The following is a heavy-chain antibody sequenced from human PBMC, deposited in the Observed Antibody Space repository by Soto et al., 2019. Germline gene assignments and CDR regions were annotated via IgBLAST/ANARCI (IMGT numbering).Heavy chain of an antibody. CDR1: GYTFTGYY. CDR3: ARGRTYDSSGYRGEFDY. J-gene: IGHJ4*02. Sequence: ASLKVSCKASGYTFTGYYMHWVRQAPGQGLEWMGWINPNSGGTNYAQKFQGRVTMTRDTSISTAYMELSRLRSDDTAVYYCARGRTYDSSGYRGEFDYWGQGTLVTVSS. CDR2: INPNSGGT. V-gene: IGHV1-2*02. D-gene: IGHD3-22*01.